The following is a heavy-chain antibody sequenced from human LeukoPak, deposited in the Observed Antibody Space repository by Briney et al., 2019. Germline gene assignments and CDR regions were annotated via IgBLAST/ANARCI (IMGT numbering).Heavy chain of an antibody. CDR3: ARYYYDRSVGPFDY. D-gene: IGHD3-22*01. Sequence: GEALKISCKGSGYRFSEYWIGWVRQMPGKGLEWMGIIYPDDSDTRYSTSFQGPVTLSADKSINTAYLQWSSLKASDTAMYYCARYYYDRSVGPFDYWGQGTLVTVSS. CDR1: GYRFSEYW. CDR2: IYPDDSDT. J-gene: IGHJ4*02. V-gene: IGHV5-51*01.